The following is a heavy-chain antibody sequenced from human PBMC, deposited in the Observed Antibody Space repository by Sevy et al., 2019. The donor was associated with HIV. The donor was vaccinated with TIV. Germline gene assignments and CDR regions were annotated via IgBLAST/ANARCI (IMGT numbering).Heavy chain of an antibody. CDR3: ARAFTGGYQQTFDY. CDR1: GFTFSSHA. CDR2: ISDSGTTT. Sequence: GGSLRLSCAASGFTFSSHAMSWVRQAPGKGLEWVSAISDSGTTTYYEDSVKGRFTISRDNSKNTLYLQMDGLRAEDTAIYSCARAFTGGYQQTFDYWGQGTLVTVSS. V-gene: IGHV3-23*01. D-gene: IGHD1-26*01. J-gene: IGHJ4*02.